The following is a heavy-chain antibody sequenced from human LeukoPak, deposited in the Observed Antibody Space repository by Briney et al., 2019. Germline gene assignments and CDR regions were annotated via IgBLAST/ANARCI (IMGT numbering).Heavy chain of an antibody. CDR1: GGSISGYY. J-gene: IGHJ4*02. Sequence: SETLSLTCTVSGGSISGYYWSWIRQPPGKGLEWIGEINHSGSTNYNPSLKSRVTISVDTSKNQFSLKLSSVTAADTAVYYCARGRSYYGSGDTFDYWGQGTLVTVSS. V-gene: IGHV4-34*01. CDR3: ARGRSYYGSGDTFDY. CDR2: INHSGST. D-gene: IGHD3-10*01.